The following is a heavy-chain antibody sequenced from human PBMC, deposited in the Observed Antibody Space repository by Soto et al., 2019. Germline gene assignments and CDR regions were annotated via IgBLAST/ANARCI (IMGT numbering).Heavy chain of an antibody. D-gene: IGHD6-13*01. CDR2: INPSGGST. CDR1: GYTFTSYY. V-gene: IGHV1-46*03. Sequence: ASVKVSCKASGYTFTSYYIHWVRQAPGQGLEWMGIINPSGGSTSYAQKFQGRVTMTRDTSTSTVYMELSSLRSEDTAVYYCARVWQQLVRYNWFDPWGQGTLVTVSS. J-gene: IGHJ5*02. CDR3: ARVWQQLVRYNWFDP.